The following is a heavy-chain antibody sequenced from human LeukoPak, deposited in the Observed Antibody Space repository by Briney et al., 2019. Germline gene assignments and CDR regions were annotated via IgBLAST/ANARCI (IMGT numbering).Heavy chain of an antibody. Sequence: ASVKVFCKASGYTFTGYYMHWVRQAPGQGLEWMGWINPNSGGTNYAQKFQGWVTMTRDTSISTAYMELSRLRSDDTAVYYCARGPEHIVVVTAAYYFDYWGQGTLVTVSS. CDR1: GYTFTGYY. CDR2: INPNSGGT. D-gene: IGHD2-21*02. V-gene: IGHV1-2*04. CDR3: ARGPEHIVVVTAAYYFDY. J-gene: IGHJ4*02.